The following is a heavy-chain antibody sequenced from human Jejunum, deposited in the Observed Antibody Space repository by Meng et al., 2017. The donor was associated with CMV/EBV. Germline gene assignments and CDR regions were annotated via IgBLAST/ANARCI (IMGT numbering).Heavy chain of an antibody. CDR2: INPKSGGT. D-gene: IGHD3-9*01. V-gene: IGHV1-2*02. CDR3: ARGGGYFDWLFLDF. CDR1: GYTFTGYF. J-gene: IGHJ4*02. Sequence: KASGYTFTGYFMHWVRQAPGQGLEWMGGINPKSGGTNYAQKFQGRVTMTRDTSISTAYMELSGLRSDDTAMYHCARGGGYFDWLFLDFWGQGTLVTVSS.